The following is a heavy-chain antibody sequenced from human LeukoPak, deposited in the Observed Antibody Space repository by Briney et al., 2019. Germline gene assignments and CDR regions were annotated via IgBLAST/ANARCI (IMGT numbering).Heavy chain of an antibody. V-gene: IGHV3-15*01. CDR3: AKDLPYTSGWALKY. J-gene: IGHJ4*02. CDR2: IKSRIDGGTT. D-gene: IGHD6-19*01. CDR1: GFTFSDAW. Sequence: GGSLRLSCAASGFTFSDAWMTWVRQAPGKGLEWVGRIKSRIDGGTTDFVAPVRGRFTISRDDSKNTLYLQMDSLKTEDTAVYYCAKDLPYTSGWALKYWGRGTLVTVSS.